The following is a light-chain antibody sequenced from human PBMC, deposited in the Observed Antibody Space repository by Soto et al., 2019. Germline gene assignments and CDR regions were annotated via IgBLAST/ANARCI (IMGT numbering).Light chain of an antibody. Sequence: TQSPATLSVSPGERATLSCLASQGINRFLAWYQQKPGKAPKLLIYAASTLQSGVPSRFSGSGSGTEFTRTIGSLQPEDCASYYCQPLKRNLLTFAQGAGREIK. V-gene: IGKV1-9*01. CDR2: AAS. J-gene: IGKJ5*01. CDR3: QPLKRNLLT. CDR1: QGINRF.